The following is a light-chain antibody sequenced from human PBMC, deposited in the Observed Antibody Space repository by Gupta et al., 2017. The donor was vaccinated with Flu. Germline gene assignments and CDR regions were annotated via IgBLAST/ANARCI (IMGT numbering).Light chain of an antibody. Sequence: SVRDRVTITCRASQAMTTNLAWCPHKPGKAPKLLIYYTSTLPSGVPSRFTCRGSGTEFTLTISSLQPEDFATYYCLQLPTYPLTFGGAPTV. CDR3: LQLPTYPLT. CDR1: QAMTTN. V-gene: IGKV1-9*01. J-gene: IGKJ4*01. CDR2: YTS.